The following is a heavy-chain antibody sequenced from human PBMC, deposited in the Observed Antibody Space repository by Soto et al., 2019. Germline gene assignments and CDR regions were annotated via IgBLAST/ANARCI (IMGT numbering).Heavy chain of an antibody. CDR1: GYSISSGYY. V-gene: IGHV4-38-2*02. CDR3: ARDRDFWSGLYGMGV. J-gene: IGHJ6*02. D-gene: IGHD3-3*01. Sequence: PSETLSLTCAVSGYSISSGYYWGWIRQPPGKGLEWIGSIYHSGSTYYNPSLKSRVTISVDTSKNQFSLKLSSVTAADTAVYYCARDRDFWSGLYGMGVWGQGTTVTVSS. CDR2: IYHSGST.